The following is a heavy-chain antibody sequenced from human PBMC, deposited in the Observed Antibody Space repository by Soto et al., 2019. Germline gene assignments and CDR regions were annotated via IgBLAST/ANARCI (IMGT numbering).Heavy chain of an antibody. CDR2: IYHSGST. J-gene: IGHJ4*02. V-gene: IGHV4-38-2*01. D-gene: IGHD3-22*01. CDR3: ARSGVTMIVVAFDY. CDR1: GYSISSGYY. Sequence: SETLSLTCAVSGYSISSGYYWGWIRQPPGKGLEWIGSIYHSGSTYYNPSLKSRVTISVDTSKNQFSLKLSSVTAADTAVYYCARSGVTMIVVAFDYWGQGXLVTVSS.